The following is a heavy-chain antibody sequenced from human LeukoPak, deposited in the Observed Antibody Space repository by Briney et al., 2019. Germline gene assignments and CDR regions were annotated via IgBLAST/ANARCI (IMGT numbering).Heavy chain of an antibody. J-gene: IGHJ4*02. CDR2: TYYRSKWYN. V-gene: IGHV6-1*01. Sequence: SQTLSLTCAISGDSVSSNSVAWNWIRQSPSRGLEWLGRTYYRSKWYNDYAVSVRSRITINPDTSKNQFSLQLNSVTPEDTAVYYCARWDHDLAHLDHWGQGTLVTVSS. CDR1: GDSVSSNSVA. CDR3: ARWDHDLAHLDH. D-gene: IGHD1-1*01.